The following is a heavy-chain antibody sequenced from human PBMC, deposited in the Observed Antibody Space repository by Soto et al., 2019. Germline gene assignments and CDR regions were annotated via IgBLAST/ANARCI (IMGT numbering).Heavy chain of an antibody. CDR2: INHSGST. D-gene: IGHD6-6*01. V-gene: IGHV4-34*01. CDR1: GGSFSGYY. J-gene: IGHJ4*02. Sequence: QVQLQPWGAGLLKPSETLSLTCAVYGGSFSGYYWSWIRQPPGKGLEWIGEINHSGSTNYNPSLKSRVTISVDTSKNQFSLKLSSVTAADTAVYYCASPPIPGSSARGDYWGQGTLVTVSS. CDR3: ASPPIPGSSARGDY.